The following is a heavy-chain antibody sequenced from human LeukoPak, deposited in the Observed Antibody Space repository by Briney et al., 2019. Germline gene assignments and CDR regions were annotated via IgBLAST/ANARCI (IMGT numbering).Heavy chain of an antibody. J-gene: IGHJ4*02. Sequence: GASVKVSCKASGYTFTSYYMHWVRQAPGQGLEWMGIINPSGGSTSYAQKFQGRVTMTRDTSTSTVYMELSSLRSEDTAVYYCARDRGRLDSSGYYRYLYWGQGTLVTVSS. CDR1: GYTFTSYY. CDR3: ARDRGRLDSSGYYRYLY. CDR2: INPSGGST. D-gene: IGHD3-22*01. V-gene: IGHV1-46*03.